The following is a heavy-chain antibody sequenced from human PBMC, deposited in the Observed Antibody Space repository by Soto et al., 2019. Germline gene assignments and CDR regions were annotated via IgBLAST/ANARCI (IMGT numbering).Heavy chain of an antibody. V-gene: IGHV4-34*01. CDR2: VSHSGNT. D-gene: IGHD7-27*01. CDR3: ARAKFESTGWHQFDI. J-gene: IGHJ4*02. CDR1: GGSFTGHF. Sequence: LSLTCTVSGGSFTGHFWSWVRQPPGKGLEWIGEVSHSGNTKYYPSPRSRVTLSVDSSKNQISLALTSVTAADTAVYYCARAKFESTGWHQFDIWGQGTLVTVSS.